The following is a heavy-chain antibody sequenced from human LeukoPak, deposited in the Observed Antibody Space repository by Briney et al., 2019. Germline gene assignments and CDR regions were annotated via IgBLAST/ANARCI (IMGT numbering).Heavy chain of an antibody. D-gene: IGHD3-16*01. CDR1: GGSFSDYY. J-gene: IGHJ5*02. CDR2: INHSGST. Sequence: SETLSLTCTVYGGSFSDYYWTWIRQPPGKGLEWIGEINHSGSTNYNPSLKSRVTISVDTSKNQFSLKLSSVTAADTAVYYCARLLGGWFDPWGQGTLVTVSS. CDR3: ARLLGGWFDP. V-gene: IGHV4-34*01.